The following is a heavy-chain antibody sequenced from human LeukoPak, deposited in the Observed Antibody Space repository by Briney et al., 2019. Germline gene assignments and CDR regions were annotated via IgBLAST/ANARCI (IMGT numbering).Heavy chain of an antibody. CDR1: GYSISSGYY. D-gene: IGHD4/OR15-4a*01. V-gene: IGHV4-38-2*01. CDR2: IYHSGST. CDR3: ARVSVWCMDV. Sequence: SETLSLTCAVSGYSISSGYYWGWIRQPPGKGLEWIGSIYHSGSTYYNPSLKSRVTISVDTSKNQFSLKLSSVTAADTAVYYCARVSVWCMDVWGKGTTVTVSS. J-gene: IGHJ6*03.